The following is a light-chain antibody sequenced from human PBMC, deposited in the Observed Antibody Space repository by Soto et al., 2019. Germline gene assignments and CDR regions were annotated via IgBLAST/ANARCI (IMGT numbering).Light chain of an antibody. Sequence: DIQMTHSPSTLSASVGSRFTITCRASQSISSWLAWYQQKPGEAPKLLIYDASALPRGVPSRLSGSGSGTDFTLTISRMQPDDFATYYCQQYNTYSTFGQGTRLEIK. V-gene: IGKV1-5*01. CDR3: QQYNTYST. CDR2: DAS. CDR1: QSISSW. J-gene: IGKJ5*01.